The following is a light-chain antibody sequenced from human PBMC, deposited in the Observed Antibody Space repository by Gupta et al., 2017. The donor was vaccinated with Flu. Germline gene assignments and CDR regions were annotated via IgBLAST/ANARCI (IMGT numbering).Light chain of an antibody. CDR3: GTWDSSRGV. CDR2: ENN. CDR1: SSNIGNNY. V-gene: IGLV1-51*02. J-gene: IGLJ3*02. Sequence: GQKVTISCSGSSSNIGNNYVSWYQQLPGTAPKLLIYENNKRPSGIPDRFSGSKSGTSATLGITGLQTGDEADYYCGTWDSSRGVFGGGTKLTVL.